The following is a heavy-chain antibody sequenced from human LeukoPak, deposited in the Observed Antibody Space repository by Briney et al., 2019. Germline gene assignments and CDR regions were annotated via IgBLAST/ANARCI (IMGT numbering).Heavy chain of an antibody. CDR3: ARDSVDIVATDNDAFDI. V-gene: IGHV4-59*01. CDR1: GGSISSYY. Sequence: SETLSLTCTVSGGSISSYYWSWIRQPPGKGLEWIGYTYYSGSTNYNPSLKSRVTISVDTSKNQFSLKLSSVTAADTAVYYCARDSVDIVATDNDAFDIWGQGTMVTVSS. J-gene: IGHJ3*02. CDR2: TYYSGST. D-gene: IGHD5-12*01.